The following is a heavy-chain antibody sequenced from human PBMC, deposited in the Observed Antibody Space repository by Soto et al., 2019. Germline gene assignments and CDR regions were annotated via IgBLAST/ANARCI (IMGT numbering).Heavy chain of an antibody. V-gene: IGHV1-69*13. D-gene: IGHD3-22*01. CDR1: GGSFSSYA. J-gene: IGHJ4*02. Sequence: SVKVSCTASGGSFSSYAISWVRQAPGQGLEWMGGIIPIFGTANYAQKFQGRVTITADESTSTAYMELSSLRSEDTAVYYCASPVDDSSGYYAHWGQGTLVTVSS. CDR2: IIPIFGTA. CDR3: ASPVDDSSGYYAH.